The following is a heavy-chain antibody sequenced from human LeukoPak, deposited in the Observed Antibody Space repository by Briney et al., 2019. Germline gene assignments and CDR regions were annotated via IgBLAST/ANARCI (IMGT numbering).Heavy chain of an antibody. CDR1: GGSVSSGSYY. Sequence: SETLSLTCTVSGGSVSSGSYYWSWIRQPPGTGLEWIGYIYYSGSTNYNPSLKSQVTISVDTSKNQFSLKLSSVTAADTAVYYCARDGGYSSGWYEETWGQGTLVTVSS. CDR3: ARDGGYSSGWYEET. V-gene: IGHV4-61*01. J-gene: IGHJ4*02. D-gene: IGHD6-19*01. CDR2: IYYSGST.